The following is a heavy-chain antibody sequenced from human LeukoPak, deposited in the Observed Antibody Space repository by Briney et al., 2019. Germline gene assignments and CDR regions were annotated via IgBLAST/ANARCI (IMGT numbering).Heavy chain of an antibody. J-gene: IGHJ4*02. CDR2: ISYDGITN. D-gene: IGHD2-21*01. CDR3: AKKAAPVSAIRAGFDY. CDR1: GFTFTNYG. Sequence: QPGRSLRLSCSASGFTFTNYGMHWVRQAPGKGLEWVAVISYDGITNYYADSVKGRFTVSRDNSENTLHLQMNSLRPDDTAVYYCAKKAAPVSAIRAGFDYWGQGTLVTVSS. V-gene: IGHV3-30*18.